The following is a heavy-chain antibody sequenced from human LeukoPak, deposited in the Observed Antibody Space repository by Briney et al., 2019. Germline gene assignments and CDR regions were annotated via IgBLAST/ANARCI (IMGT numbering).Heavy chain of an antibody. J-gene: IGHJ4*02. Sequence: PSETLSLTCTVSGASISSIGYYWGWIRQPPGKGLEWIGSIYHSGSSYYNPSLKSRVTISVDTSKNQFSLKLSSVTAADTAVYYCARQRGYSYRYFDYCGEGTLVTVSS. CDR2: IYHSGSS. CDR3: ARQRGYSYRYFDY. D-gene: IGHD5-18*01. CDR1: GASISSIGYY. V-gene: IGHV4-39*01.